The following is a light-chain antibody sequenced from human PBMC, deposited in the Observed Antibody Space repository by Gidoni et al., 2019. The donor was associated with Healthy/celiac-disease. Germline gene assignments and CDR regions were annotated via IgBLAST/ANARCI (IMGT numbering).Light chain of an antibody. Sequence: DIPMTQSPSSLSASVGDRVTITCRASQSIRSYLNWYQQKPGKAPKLLIYAASSLQSGVPSRFSGSGSGTDFTLTISSLQPEDFATYYCQQSYSTPLTFXXXTKVEIK. V-gene: IGKV1-39*01. J-gene: IGKJ1*01. CDR1: QSIRSY. CDR3: QQSYSTPLT. CDR2: AAS.